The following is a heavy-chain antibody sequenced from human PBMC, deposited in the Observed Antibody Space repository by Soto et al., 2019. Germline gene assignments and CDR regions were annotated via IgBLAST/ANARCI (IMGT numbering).Heavy chain of an antibody. Sequence: GESLKISCKGSGYSFTSYWISWVRQMPGKGLEWMGRIDPSGSYTHYSPSFQGHVTISADKSISTAYLQWSSLKASDTAMYYCARHPDTQSSGPWDYWGQGTLVTVSS. V-gene: IGHV5-10-1*01. CDR1: GYSFTSYW. J-gene: IGHJ4*02. CDR3: ARHPDTQSSGPWDY. D-gene: IGHD3-22*01. CDR2: IDPSGSYT.